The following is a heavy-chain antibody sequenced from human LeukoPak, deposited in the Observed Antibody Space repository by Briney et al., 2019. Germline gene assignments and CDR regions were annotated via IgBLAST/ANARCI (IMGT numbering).Heavy chain of an antibody. CDR1: GYTFTGYY. V-gene: IGHV1-2*02. CDR2: INPNSFNT. J-gene: IGHJ5*02. Sequence: ASVKVSCKASGYTFTGYYMHWVRQAPGQGLEWMGWINPNSFNTNYAQNLQGRVTMTTDTSKSTAYMELKRLRSEDTAVYYCARVGKYGLGISSCDAWGQGTLVTVS. CDR3: ARVGKYGLGISSCDA. D-gene: IGHD3-10*01.